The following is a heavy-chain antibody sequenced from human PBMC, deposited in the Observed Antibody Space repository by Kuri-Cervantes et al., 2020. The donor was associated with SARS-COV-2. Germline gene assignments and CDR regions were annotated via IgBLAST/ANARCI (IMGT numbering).Heavy chain of an antibody. D-gene: IGHD6-13*01. J-gene: IGHJ3*02. CDR2: IYTSGST. Sequence: LRLSCTVSGGSISSGSYYWSWIRQPAGKGLEWIGYIYTSGSTNYNPSLKSRVTISVDTSKNQFSLKLSSVTAADTAVYYCARGTAPQLDAFDIWGQGTMVTVSS. CDR3: ARGTAPQLDAFDI. V-gene: IGHV4-61*09. CDR1: GGSISSGSYY.